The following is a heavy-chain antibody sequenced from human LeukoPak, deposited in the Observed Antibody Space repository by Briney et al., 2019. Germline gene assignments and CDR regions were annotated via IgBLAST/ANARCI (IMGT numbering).Heavy chain of an antibody. CDR2: ISYDGRNQ. CDR3: AKDLHSSSNDYYGMDV. Sequence: GGSLRLSCAASGFTFSSYAMSWVRQAPGKGLEWVAAISYDGRNQYYADSVKGRFTISRDKSRNTLYLQMNSLRAEDTAVYYCAKDLHSSSNDYYGMDVWGQGTTVTVSS. CDR1: GFTFSSYA. V-gene: IGHV3-30*18. J-gene: IGHJ6*02. D-gene: IGHD6-13*01.